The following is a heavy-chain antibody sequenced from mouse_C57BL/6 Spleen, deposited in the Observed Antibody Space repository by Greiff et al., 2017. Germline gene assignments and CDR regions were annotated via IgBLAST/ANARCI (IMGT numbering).Heavy chain of an antibody. J-gene: IGHJ4*01. V-gene: IGHV2-6-1*01. CDR3: ARHARYGYGLYYAMDY. Sequence: QVQLKQSGPGLVAPSQSLSITCTVSGFSLTSYGVHSVRQPPGKGLEWLVVIWSDGSTTYTSALKSRLSISKDTSKSQVFLKMNSLQTDDTAMYYCARHARYGYGLYYAMDYWGQGTSVTVSS. D-gene: IGHD2-2*01. CDR2: IWSDGST. CDR1: GFSLTSYG.